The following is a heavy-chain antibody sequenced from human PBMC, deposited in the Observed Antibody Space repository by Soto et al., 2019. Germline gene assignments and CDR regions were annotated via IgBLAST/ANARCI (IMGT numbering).Heavy chain of an antibody. CDR2: INPSGGRT. D-gene: IGHD4-4*01. J-gene: IGHJ6*02. Sequence: WASVKVSCKASGYSFRDYDIHWLRQAPGQGLEWMGMINPSGGRTTYAQNFQGRVTMTRDTSTSTVYMEVTSLRSEDRAVYYCARGGYSNNYYGMDVWGQGTTVTVSS. V-gene: IGHV1-46*01. CDR3: ARGGYSNNYYGMDV. CDR1: GYSFRDYD.